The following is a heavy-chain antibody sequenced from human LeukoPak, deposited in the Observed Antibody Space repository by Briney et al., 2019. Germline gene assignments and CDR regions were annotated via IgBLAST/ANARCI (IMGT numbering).Heavy chain of an antibody. D-gene: IGHD6-19*01. Sequence: GGSLRLSCAASGFTFSNYGMHWVRQAPGKGLEWVAVIWYDGSNRYYADSVKGRFTISRDNSKNTLYLQMNSLRAEDTAVYYCAKDIQEYSSGWYVDYWGQETLVTVSS. V-gene: IGHV3-33*06. J-gene: IGHJ4*02. CDR3: AKDIQEYSSGWYVDY. CDR1: GFTFSNYG. CDR2: IWYDGSNR.